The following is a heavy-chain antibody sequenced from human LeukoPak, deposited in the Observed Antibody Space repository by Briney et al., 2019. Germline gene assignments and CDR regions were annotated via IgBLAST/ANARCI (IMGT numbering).Heavy chain of an antibody. J-gene: IGHJ4*02. D-gene: IGHD2-2*01. CDR3: AGRYCSSTSCYPKRIFDY. CDR1: GGSFSGYY. V-gene: IGHV4-34*01. Sequence: SETLSLTCAVYGGSFSGYYWSWIRQPPGKGLELIGEINHSGSTNYNPSLKSRVTISVDTSKNQFSLKLSSVTAADTAVYYCAGRYCSSTSCYPKRIFDYWGQGTLVTVSS. CDR2: INHSGST.